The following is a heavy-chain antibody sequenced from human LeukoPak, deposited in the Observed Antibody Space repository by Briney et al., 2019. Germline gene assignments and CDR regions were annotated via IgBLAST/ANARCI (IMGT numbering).Heavy chain of an antibody. D-gene: IGHD3-22*01. CDR3: ARVGGGSGYYFSRPNWYFDL. Sequence: SETLSLTCTVSGGSIGSSSYYWGWIRQPPGKGLEWIGSIYYSGSTYYNPSLKSRVTISVDTSKNQFSLKLSSVTAADTAVYYCARVGGGSGYYFSRPNWYFDLWGRGTLVTVSS. V-gene: IGHV4-39*07. CDR1: GGSIGSSSYY. J-gene: IGHJ2*01. CDR2: IYYSGST.